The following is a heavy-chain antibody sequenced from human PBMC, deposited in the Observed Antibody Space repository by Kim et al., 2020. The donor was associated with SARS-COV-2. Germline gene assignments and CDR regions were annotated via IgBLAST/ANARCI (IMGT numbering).Heavy chain of an antibody. CDR3: AKGGGNSPWVVY. D-gene: IGHD2-21*02. CDR2: IYSGAGST. CDR1: GFTFSSYA. J-gene: IGHJ4*02. Sequence: GGSLRLSCAASGFTFSSYAMSWVRQAPGKGLEWVSLIYSGAGSTHYADSVKGRFTISRDNSKNTLYLQMNSLRAEDTAVYYCAKGGGNSPWVVYWGQGTL. V-gene: IGHV3-23*03.